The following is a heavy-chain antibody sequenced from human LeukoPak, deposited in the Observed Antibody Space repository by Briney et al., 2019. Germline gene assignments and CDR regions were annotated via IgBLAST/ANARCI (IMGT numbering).Heavy chain of an antibody. CDR2: ISSNGGNT. Sequence: PGGSLRLSCSASGFTFSSFSMHWVRQAPGKGLEHVSAISSNGGNTYYADSVKGRFTISRDNSKNTLYLQMSGLRPEDTAVYYCVKNTNNLWAYFDCWGQGALVTVSS. V-gene: IGHV3-64D*06. CDR3: VKNTNNLWAYFDC. CDR1: GFTFSSFS. D-gene: IGHD1/OR15-1a*01. J-gene: IGHJ4*02.